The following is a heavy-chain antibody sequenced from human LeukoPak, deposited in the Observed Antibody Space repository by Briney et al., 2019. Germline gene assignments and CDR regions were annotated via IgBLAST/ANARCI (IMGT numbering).Heavy chain of an antibody. CDR3: TTGPYDFWSGYYYYYYMDV. J-gene: IGHJ6*03. D-gene: IGHD3-3*01. Sequence: GGSLRLSCAASGFTFSSYGMHWVRQAPGKGLEWVAYIRYDGSNKYYADSVKGRFTISRDNSKNTLYLQMNSLKTEDTAVYYCTTGPYDFWSGYYYYYYMDVWGRGTTVTVSS. CDR2: IRYDGSNK. CDR1: GFTFSSYG. V-gene: IGHV3-30*02.